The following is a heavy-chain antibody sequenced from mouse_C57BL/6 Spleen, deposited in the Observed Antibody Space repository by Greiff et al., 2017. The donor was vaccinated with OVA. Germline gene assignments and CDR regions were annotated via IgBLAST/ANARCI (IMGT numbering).Heavy chain of an antibody. D-gene: IGHD2-4*01. Sequence: QVQLQQPGAELVRPGSSVKLSCKASGYTFTSYWMDWVKQRPGQGLEWIGNIYPSDSETPYNQKFKDKATLTVDKSSSTAYMQLSSLTSEDSAVYYCARGDYDEGGKNYWGQGTTLTVSS. CDR1: GYTFTSYW. V-gene: IGHV1-61*01. CDR3: ARGDYDEGGKNY. J-gene: IGHJ2*01. CDR2: IYPSDSET.